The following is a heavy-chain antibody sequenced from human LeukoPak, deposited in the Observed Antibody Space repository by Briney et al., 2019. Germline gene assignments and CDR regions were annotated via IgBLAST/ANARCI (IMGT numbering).Heavy chain of an antibody. Sequence: SETLSLTCAVYGGSFSGYYWSWIRQPPGKGLEWIGEINHSGSTNYNPSLKSRVTISVDTSKNQFSLKLSSVTAADTAVYCCARTYYYDSSGFDYWGQGTLVTVSS. D-gene: IGHD3-22*01. CDR2: INHSGST. CDR1: GGSFSGYY. CDR3: ARTYYYDSSGFDY. J-gene: IGHJ4*02. V-gene: IGHV4-34*01.